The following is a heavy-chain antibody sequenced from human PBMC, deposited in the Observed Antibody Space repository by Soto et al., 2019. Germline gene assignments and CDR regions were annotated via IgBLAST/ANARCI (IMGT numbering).Heavy chain of an antibody. V-gene: IGHV3-23*01. CDR3: AKDFEYSYGYDAFDI. D-gene: IGHD5-18*01. J-gene: IGHJ3*02. CDR1: GFTFSSYA. Sequence: EVQLLESGGGLVQPGGSLRLSCAASGFTFSSYAMSWVRQAPGKGLEWVSAISGSGGSTYYADSVKGLFTISRDNSKNTLYMQMNSLRAEETAVYYCAKDFEYSYGYDAFDIWGQGTRGTVSS. CDR2: ISGSGGST.